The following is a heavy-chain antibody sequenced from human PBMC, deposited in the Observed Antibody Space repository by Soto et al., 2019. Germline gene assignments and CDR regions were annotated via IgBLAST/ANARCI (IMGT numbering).Heavy chain of an antibody. D-gene: IGHD2-21*01. CDR1: GYSFTTYW. V-gene: IGHV5-51*03. Sequence: EVQLVQSGAEVKKPGESLRISCKGSGYSFTTYWIGWMRQMSGKGLEWMGIMYPGDSEIRYSPSFQGQVTISVDKSISTAYLEWRSLKASDTPMYYCARRRGPYLQPFDFWGQGTLVTVS. CDR3: ARRRGPYLQPFDF. J-gene: IGHJ4*02. CDR2: MYPGDSEI.